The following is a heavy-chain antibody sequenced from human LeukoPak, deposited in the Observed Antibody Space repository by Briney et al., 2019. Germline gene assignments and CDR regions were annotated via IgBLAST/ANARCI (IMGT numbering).Heavy chain of an antibody. CDR2: ISAYNGNT. CDR1: GYTFTSYG. Sequence: ASVKVSCKASGYTFTSYGISWVRQAPGQGLEWMGWISAYNGNTNYEQKLQGRVTMTTDTSTSTAYMELRSLRSDDTAVYYCARDVYYYGSGSSYGMDVWGQGTTVTVSS. V-gene: IGHV1-18*01. CDR3: ARDVYYYGSGSSYGMDV. D-gene: IGHD3-10*01. J-gene: IGHJ6*02.